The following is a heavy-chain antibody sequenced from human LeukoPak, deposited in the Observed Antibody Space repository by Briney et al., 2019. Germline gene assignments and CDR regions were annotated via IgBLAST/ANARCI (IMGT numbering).Heavy chain of an antibody. J-gene: IGHJ4*02. V-gene: IGHV3-30*03. CDR3: ARSNYYGSGSYNDY. CDR1: GFTFSSYG. D-gene: IGHD3-10*01. CDR2: ISYDGSNK. Sequence: GGSLRLSCAASGFTFSSYGMHWVRQAPGKGLEWVAVISYDGSNKYYADSVKGRFTISRDNSKNTLYLQMNSLRAEDTAVYYCARSNYYGSGSYNDYWGQGTLVTVSS.